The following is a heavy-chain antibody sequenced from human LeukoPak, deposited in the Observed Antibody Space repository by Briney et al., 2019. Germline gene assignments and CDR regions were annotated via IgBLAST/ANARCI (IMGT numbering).Heavy chain of an antibody. D-gene: IGHD6-19*01. J-gene: IGHJ4*02. CDR1: GYSFTSYW. V-gene: IGHV5-51*01. Sequence: GESLKISCKGSGYSFTSYWIGWVRQMPVKGVEWMGIIYPGDSDTRYGPSFQGQVTISADKSISTAYLRWSSLKASDTAMYYCARLSSGWYPGFDFDYWGQGTLVTVSS. CDR2: IYPGDSDT. CDR3: ARLSSGWYPGFDFDY.